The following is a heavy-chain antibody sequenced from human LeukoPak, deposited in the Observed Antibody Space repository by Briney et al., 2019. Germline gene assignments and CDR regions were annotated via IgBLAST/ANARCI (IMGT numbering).Heavy chain of an antibody. D-gene: IGHD5-18*01. CDR2: INHSGST. J-gene: IGHJ4*02. CDR3: ARGRYSYGY. CDR1: GGSFSGYY. Sequence: PSETLSLTCAVYGGSFSGYYWSWIRHPPGKGLEWIGEINHSGSTNYNPSLKSRVTISVDTSKNQFSLKLSSVTAADPAVYYCARGRYSYGYWGQGTLVTVSS. V-gene: IGHV4-34*01.